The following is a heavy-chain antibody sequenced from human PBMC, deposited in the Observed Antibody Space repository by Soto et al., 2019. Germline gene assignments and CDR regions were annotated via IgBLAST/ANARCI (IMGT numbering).Heavy chain of an antibody. J-gene: IGHJ4*02. CDR1: GFTFSAHA. Sequence: EVQLLESGGGLVQPGGSLRLSCVGSGFTFSAHAITWVRRAPGKGLEWVSTLGTIGAFYADSVKGRFTISRDNSKNTVNLQMNSLRGEDTAIYYCARDLTTHDYWGQGTVVTVSS. CDR3: ARDLTTHDY. CDR2: LGTIGA. V-gene: IGHV3-23*01.